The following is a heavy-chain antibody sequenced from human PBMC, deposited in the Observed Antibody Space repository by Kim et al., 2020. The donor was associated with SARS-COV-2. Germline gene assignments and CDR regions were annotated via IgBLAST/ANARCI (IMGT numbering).Heavy chain of an antibody. J-gene: IGHJ4*02. CDR3: ARGKDVDTAMGSIFDY. V-gene: IGHV1-69*01. D-gene: IGHD5-18*01. Sequence: KFQGRVTITADESTSTAYMELSSLRSEDTAVYYCARGKDVDTAMGSIFDYWGQGTLVTVSS.